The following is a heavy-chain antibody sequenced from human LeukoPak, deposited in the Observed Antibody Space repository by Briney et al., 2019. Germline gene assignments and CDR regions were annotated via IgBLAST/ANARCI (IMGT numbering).Heavy chain of an antibody. D-gene: IGHD1-26*01. J-gene: IGHJ4*02. CDR2: MNPNSGNT. Sequence: GASVKVSCKVSGYTFTSYDMNWVRQATGQGLEWMGCMNPNSGNTDYAQKFQGRDTMTRNTSISTAYMELSRLRAEDTAVYYCAMCLPSGSYACVHWGQGTLVTVSS. CDR3: AMCLPSGSYACVH. CDR1: GYTFTSYD. V-gene: IGHV1-8*01.